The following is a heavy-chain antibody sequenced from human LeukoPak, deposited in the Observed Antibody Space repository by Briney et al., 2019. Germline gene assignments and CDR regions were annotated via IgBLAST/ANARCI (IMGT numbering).Heavy chain of an antibody. J-gene: IGHJ4*02. CDR1: GFTFSSYA. CDR3: AKAEGYDILTGLDY. CDR2: IGASGGST. D-gene: IGHD3-9*01. Sequence: GGSLRLSCATSGFTFSSYAMSWVRQAPEKGLEWVSGIGASGGSTYYADSVKGRFTISRDNSKNTLYLQMNSLRTEDTAVYYCAKAEGYDILTGLDYWGQGTLVTVSS. V-gene: IGHV3-23*01.